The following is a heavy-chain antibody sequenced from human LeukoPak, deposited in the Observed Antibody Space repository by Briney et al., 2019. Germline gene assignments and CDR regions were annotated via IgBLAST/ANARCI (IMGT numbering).Heavy chain of an antibody. V-gene: IGHV4-4*07. CDR1: GGSISGGSISSYY. CDR3: ARGAPSDY. Sequence: SETLSLTCTVSGGSISGGSISSYYWSWVRQPAGKGLEWIGRIYTSGTTNYNPSLKSRVTMSVDTSKNQFSLRLDSVTAADTAVYYCARGAPSDYWGQGTLVTVSS. CDR2: IYTSGTT. J-gene: IGHJ4*02.